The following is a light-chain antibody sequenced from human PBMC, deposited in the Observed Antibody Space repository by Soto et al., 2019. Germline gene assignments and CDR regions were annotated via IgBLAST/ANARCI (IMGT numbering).Light chain of an antibody. J-gene: IGLJ1*01. CDR2: DVT. V-gene: IGLV2-14*01. Sequence: QSVLTQPASVSGSPGQSITISCTGTSSDVGGYNYVSWYQQHPVKAPKLMIYDVTNRPSRVSDRFSGSKSGNTASLTISGLQAADESDYYCSSYTSSSTPYVFRPRTKVPV. CDR3: SSYTSSSTPYV. CDR1: SSDVGGYNY.